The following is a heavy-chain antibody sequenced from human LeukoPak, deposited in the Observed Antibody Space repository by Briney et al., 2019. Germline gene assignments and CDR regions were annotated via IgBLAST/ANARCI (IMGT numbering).Heavy chain of an antibody. Sequence: SGGSLRLSCAASGFTFSSYGMHWVRQAPGKGLEWVAVIWYDGSNKYYADSVKGRFTISRDNSKNTLYLQMNSLRAEDTAVYYCARDIRQQLGLDYWGQGTLVTVSS. CDR1: GFTFSSYG. J-gene: IGHJ4*02. CDR2: IWYDGSNK. D-gene: IGHD6-13*01. CDR3: ARDIRQQLGLDY. V-gene: IGHV3-33*08.